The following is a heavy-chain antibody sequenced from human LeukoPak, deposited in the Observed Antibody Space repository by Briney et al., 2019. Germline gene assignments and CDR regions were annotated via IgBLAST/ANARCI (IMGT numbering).Heavy chain of an antibody. CDR3: AKDVLARYSSIWCYFDY. Sequence: GGSLRLSCAASGFTFSSYAMSWVRQAPGKGLEWVSAISSSGGSTYYADSVKGRFTISRDNSRNTLYLQMNSLRAEDTAVYYCAKDVLARYSSIWCYFDYWGQGILVTVSS. CDR2: ISSSGGST. J-gene: IGHJ4*02. CDR1: GFTFSSYA. V-gene: IGHV3-23*01. D-gene: IGHD6-13*01.